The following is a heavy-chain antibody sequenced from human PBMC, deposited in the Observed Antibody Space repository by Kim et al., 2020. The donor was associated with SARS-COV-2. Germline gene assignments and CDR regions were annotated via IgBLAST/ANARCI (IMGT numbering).Heavy chain of an antibody. Sequence: SETLSLTCAVYGGSFSGYYLSWIRQPPGKGLEWIGEINHSGSTNYNPSLKSRVTISLDPSKNQLSLKLSSVTAADTAVYYCARGILAVAGTPVDTFDY. CDR2: INHSGST. CDR3: ARGILAVAGTPVDTFDY. J-gene: IGHJ4*01. V-gene: IGHV4-34*01. CDR1: GGSFSGYY. D-gene: IGHD6-19*01.